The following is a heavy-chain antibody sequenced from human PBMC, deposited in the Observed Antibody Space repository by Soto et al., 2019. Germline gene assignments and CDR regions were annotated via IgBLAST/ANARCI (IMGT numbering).Heavy chain of an antibody. V-gene: IGHV3-30*03. Sequence: QVQLVESGGGVVQPGRSLRLSCAASGFTFSNYDMHWVRQAPGKGLEWVAGMSYDGSNRYYADSVKGRFTISRDIYKNTLYLQMNSLRLEDTAVYYCAIIPPTTVDDWGQGTLVTVFS. CDR3: AIIPPTTVDD. CDR1: GFTFSNYD. CDR2: MSYDGSNR. D-gene: IGHD4-17*01. J-gene: IGHJ4*02.